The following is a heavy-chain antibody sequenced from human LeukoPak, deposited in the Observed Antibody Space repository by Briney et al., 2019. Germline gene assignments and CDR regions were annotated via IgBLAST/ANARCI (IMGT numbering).Heavy chain of an antibody. CDR2: ISAYNGNT. V-gene: IGHV1-18*01. Sequence: ASVKVSCKASGYTFTSYGISWVRQAPGQGLEWMGWISAYNGNTNYAQKFQGRVTITGNTSISTAYMELSSLRSEDTAVYYCARGVWEIAAAAYYYYYYMDVWGKGTTVTVSS. D-gene: IGHD6-13*01. CDR1: GYTFTSYG. CDR3: ARGVWEIAAAAYYYYYYMDV. J-gene: IGHJ6*03.